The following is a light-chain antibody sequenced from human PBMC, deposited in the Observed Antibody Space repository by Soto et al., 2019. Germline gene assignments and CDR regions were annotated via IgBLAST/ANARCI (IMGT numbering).Light chain of an antibody. J-gene: IGKJ4*01. CDR2: TAS. Sequence: DIQLTQSPSFLSASVGDRVAITCRASQGISQYVAWYQQKPGSAPKLLIYTASILQNGVPSRFSGTGSATEFTLTISSLQPEDFATYYCQQVNSSPLTFGGGTKLEIK. V-gene: IGKV1-9*01. CDR3: QQVNSSPLT. CDR1: QGISQY.